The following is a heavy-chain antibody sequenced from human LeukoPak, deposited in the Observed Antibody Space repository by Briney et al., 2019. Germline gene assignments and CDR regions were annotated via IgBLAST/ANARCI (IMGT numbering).Heavy chain of an antibody. CDR1: GFTFNTLR. J-gene: IGHJ4*02. CDR3: ATGRAAHLFDY. Sequence: PGGSLRLSCAASGFTFNTLRMLWVRQAPGKGLEWVANVKGDGSEKYYVDSVKGRFTISRDNAKNSLYLQMNSLRAEDTAVYYCATGRAAHLFDYWGQGTLVTVSS. V-gene: IGHV3-7*01. D-gene: IGHD6-6*01. CDR2: VKGDGSEK.